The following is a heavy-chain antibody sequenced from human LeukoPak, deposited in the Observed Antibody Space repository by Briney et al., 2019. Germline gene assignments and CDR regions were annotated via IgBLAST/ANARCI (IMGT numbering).Heavy chain of an antibody. V-gene: IGHV1-2*02. CDR3: ARDLYSSGWTDAFDI. J-gene: IGHJ3*02. CDR2: INPNSGDT. D-gene: IGHD6-19*01. Sequence: ASVKVSCKASGYTFTGYYMHWVRQAPAQGLEWMGWINPNSGDTNYSQKFQGRVSMTRDTSINTAYMELSRLTSDDTAVYYCARDLYSSGWTDAFDIWGQGTMVTVSS. CDR1: GYTFTGYY.